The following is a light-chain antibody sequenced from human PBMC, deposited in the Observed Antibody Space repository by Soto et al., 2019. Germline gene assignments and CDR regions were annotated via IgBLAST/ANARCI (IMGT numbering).Light chain of an antibody. V-gene: IGKV1-33*01. Sequence: DIQMTQSPSSLSASVGDRVTITCQASYDITSFLNWYQHKPGRAPKLLIYDASILEAGVPTRFSGSGSGTHFTFTISSLQPEDVATYYCQHCDYLPIFGPGTTVDFK. CDR2: DAS. J-gene: IGKJ3*01. CDR1: YDITSF. CDR3: QHCDYLPI.